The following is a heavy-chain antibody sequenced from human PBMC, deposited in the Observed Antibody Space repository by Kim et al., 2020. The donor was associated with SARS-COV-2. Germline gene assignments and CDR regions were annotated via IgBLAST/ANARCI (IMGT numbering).Heavy chain of an antibody. D-gene: IGHD3-10*01. Sequence: SAQKFQGGVTMTRDTSTSTVYMELSSLRSEDTAVYYCASGNYGSGSYYSYWGQGTLVTVSS. CDR3: ASGNYGSGSYYSY. V-gene: IGHV1-46*01. J-gene: IGHJ4*02.